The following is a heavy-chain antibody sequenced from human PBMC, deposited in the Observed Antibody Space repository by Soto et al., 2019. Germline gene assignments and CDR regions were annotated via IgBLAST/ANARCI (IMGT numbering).Heavy chain of an antibody. J-gene: IGHJ3*02. D-gene: IGHD6-19*01. CDR2: ISAYNGNT. CDR3: ERDTDSSGWYEGSYDAFHI. CDR1: GYSFTSYG. V-gene: IGHV1-18*01. Sequence: GASVKVSCKASGYSFTSYGISWVRQAPGQGLEWMGWISAYNGNTNYAQKLQGRVTMTTDTSTSTAYMELRSLRSDDTAVYYCERDTDSSGWYEGSYDAFHIWGQGTMVTVSS.